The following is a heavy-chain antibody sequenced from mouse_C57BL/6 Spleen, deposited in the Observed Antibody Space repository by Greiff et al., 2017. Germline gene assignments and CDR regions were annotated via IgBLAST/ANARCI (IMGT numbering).Heavy chain of an antibody. V-gene: IGHV1-15*01. J-gene: IGHJ2*01. D-gene: IGHD4-1*01. CDR3: TRGDWDED. CDR1: GYTFTDYE. Sequence: QVQLKESGAELVRPGASVTLSCKASGYTFTDYEMHWVKQTPVHGLEWIGAIDPETGGTAYNQKFKGKAILTADKSSSTAYMELRSLTSEDSAVYYCTRGDWDEDWGQGTTLTVSS. CDR2: IDPETGGT.